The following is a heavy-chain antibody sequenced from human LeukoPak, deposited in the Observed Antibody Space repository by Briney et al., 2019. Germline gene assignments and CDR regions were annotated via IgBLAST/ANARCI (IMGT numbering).Heavy chain of an antibody. V-gene: IGHV4-59*01. CDR2: IYCSGST. CDR1: GGSISSYY. J-gene: IGHJ5*02. CDR3: AREGPHSSGWYFWFDP. D-gene: IGHD6-19*01. Sequence: SETLSLTCTVSGGSISSYYWSWIRQPPGKGLEWIGYIYCSGSTNYNPSLKSRVTISVDTSKNQFSLKLSSVTAADTAVYYCAREGPHSSGWYFWFDPWGQGTLVTVSS.